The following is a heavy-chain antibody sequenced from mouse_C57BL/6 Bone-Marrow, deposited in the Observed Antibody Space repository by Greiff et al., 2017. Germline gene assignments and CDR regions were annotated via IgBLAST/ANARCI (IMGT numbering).Heavy chain of an antibody. CDR3: EDYEGYYDV. J-gene: IGHJ1*03. CDR1: GYTFTSYG. D-gene: IGHD1-1*01. Sequence: VQLQQSGAELARPGASVKLSCKASGYTFTSYGMSWVKQRTGQGLEWIGEIYPRSGNTYYNEKFKGKATLTADKSSSTAYMELRSLTSEDSAVYFGEDYEGYYDVWGTGTTVTVSS. CDR2: IYPRSGNT. V-gene: IGHV1-81*01.